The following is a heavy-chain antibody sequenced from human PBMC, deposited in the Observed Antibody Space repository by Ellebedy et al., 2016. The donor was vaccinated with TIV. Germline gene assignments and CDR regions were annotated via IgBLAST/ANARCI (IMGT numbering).Heavy chain of an antibody. CDR3: TRRGGYCTNGVCYSTNFDY. J-gene: IGHJ4*02. CDR1: GGSISSYY. Sequence: MPSETLSLTCTVSGGSISSYYWSWIRQPPGKGLEWIGYIYYSGSTNYNPALKSRVTISVDTSTTQFPLKLSSVTAADTAVYYCTRRGGYCTNGVCYSTNFDYWGQGTLVTVSS. V-gene: IGHV4-59*08. D-gene: IGHD2-8*01. CDR2: IYYSGST.